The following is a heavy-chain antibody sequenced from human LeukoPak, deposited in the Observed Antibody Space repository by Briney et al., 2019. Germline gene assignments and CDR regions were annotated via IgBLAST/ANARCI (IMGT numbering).Heavy chain of an antibody. D-gene: IGHD3-9*01. CDR1: GGSISSGVYA. Sequence: PSETLSLTCSVSGGSISSGVYAWSWVRQPPGKGLEWIGFIYHSVDTHYNPSLRSRVTISVDRSKNRLSLKMNSVTAADTAVYYCARSRTAYYRYLERWGQGALVTDSS. J-gene: IGHJ1*01. CDR3: ARSRTAYYRYLER. CDR2: IYHSVDT. V-gene: IGHV4-30-2*01.